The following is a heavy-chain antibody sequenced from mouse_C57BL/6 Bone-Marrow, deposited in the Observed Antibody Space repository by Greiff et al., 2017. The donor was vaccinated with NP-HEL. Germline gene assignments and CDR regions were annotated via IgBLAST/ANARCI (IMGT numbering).Heavy chain of an antibody. CDR1: GYTFTSYW. Sequence: QVQLKQPGAELVKPGASVKLSCKASGYTFTSYWMHWVKQRPGQGLEWIGMIHPNSGSTNYNEKFKSKATLTVDKSSSTAYMQLSSLTSEDSAVYYCARRDGSWYFDVWGTGTTVTVSS. CDR3: ARRDGSWYFDV. V-gene: IGHV1-64*01. D-gene: IGHD1-1*01. CDR2: IHPNSGST. J-gene: IGHJ1*03.